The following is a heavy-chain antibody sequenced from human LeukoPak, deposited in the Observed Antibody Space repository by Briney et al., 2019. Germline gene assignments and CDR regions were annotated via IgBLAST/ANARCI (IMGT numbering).Heavy chain of an antibody. D-gene: IGHD6-19*01. Sequence: GASVKVSCKASGYTFTGYYIHWVRQAPGQGLEWMGWINPDSGGTNYAQKFQGRVTMTRDTSIRTAYMELSRLRSDDTAVYYCARVLFYSSGNKSNRVGYWGQGTLVTVSS. CDR1: GYTFTGYY. CDR2: INPDSGGT. V-gene: IGHV1-2*02. CDR3: ARVLFYSSGNKSNRVGY. J-gene: IGHJ4*02.